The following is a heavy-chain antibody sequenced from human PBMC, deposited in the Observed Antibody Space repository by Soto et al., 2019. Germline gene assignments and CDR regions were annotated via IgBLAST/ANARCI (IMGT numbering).Heavy chain of an antibody. Sequence: WETLSLTCTVSGGALSRSSDYWGWIRQPPGKGLEWIGSLYYSGTTYYNPSLRGRLTISVDTSKNYFSLKLTSVTAADTAVYYCARHMSMSNWFDPWGQGTLVTVSS. V-gene: IGHV4-39*01. J-gene: IGHJ5*01. CDR1: GGALSRSSDY. D-gene: IGHD3-10*02. CDR3: ARHMSMSNWFDP. CDR2: LYYSGTT.